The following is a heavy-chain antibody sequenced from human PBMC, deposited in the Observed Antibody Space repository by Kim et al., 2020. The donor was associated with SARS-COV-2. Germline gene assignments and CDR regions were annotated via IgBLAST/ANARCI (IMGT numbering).Heavy chain of an antibody. V-gene: IGHV7-4-1*02. CDR3: ARDYYDSSGYYLYYYYGMDV. D-gene: IGHD3-22*01. CDR2: INTNTGNP. Sequence: ASVKVSCKASGYTFTSYAMNWVRQAPGQGLEWMGWINTNTGNPTYAQGFTGRFVFSLDTSVSTAYLQISSLKAEDTAVYYCARDYYDSSGYYLYYYYGMDVWGQGTTVTVSS. J-gene: IGHJ6*02. CDR1: GYTFTSYA.